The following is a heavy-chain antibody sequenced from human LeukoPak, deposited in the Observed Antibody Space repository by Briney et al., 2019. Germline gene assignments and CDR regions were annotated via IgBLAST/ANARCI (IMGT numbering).Heavy chain of an antibody. V-gene: IGHV4-34*01. Sequence: PSETLSLTCAVYGGSFSGYYWSWIRQPLGKGLEWIGEINHSGSTNYNPSLKSRVTISVDTSKNQFSLKLSSVTAADTAVYYCARFSGVWLVKRSGFDYWGQGTLVTVSS. D-gene: IGHD6-19*01. CDR2: INHSGST. CDR1: GGSFSGYY. CDR3: ARFSGVWLVKRSGFDY. J-gene: IGHJ4*02.